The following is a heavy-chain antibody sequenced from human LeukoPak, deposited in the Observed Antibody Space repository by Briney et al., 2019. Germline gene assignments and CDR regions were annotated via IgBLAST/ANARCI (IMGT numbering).Heavy chain of an antibody. Sequence: GGSLRLSCAASGFTFDDYAMHWVRQAPGMGLEWVSGISWNSGSIGYADSVKGRFTISRDNAKNSLYLQMNSLRAEDTALYYCAKDDYYDSSGCFDYWGQGTLVTVSS. V-gene: IGHV3-9*01. CDR3: AKDDYYDSSGCFDY. CDR1: GFTFDDYA. CDR2: ISWNSGSI. D-gene: IGHD3-22*01. J-gene: IGHJ4*02.